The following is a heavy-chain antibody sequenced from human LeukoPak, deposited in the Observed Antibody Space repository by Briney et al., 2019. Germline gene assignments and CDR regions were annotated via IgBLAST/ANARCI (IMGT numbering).Heavy chain of an antibody. Sequence: GASVKVSCKASGYTFTGYYMHWVRQVPGQGLEWMGWINPNSGGTDYAQKFQGWVTMTRDTSISTAYMELSRLRFDDTAVYYCARGDNTAADGTKRIAADYWGQGTLVTVSS. CDR3: ARGDNTAADGTKRIAADY. V-gene: IGHV1-2*04. D-gene: IGHD6-13*01. CDR1: GYTFTGYY. CDR2: INPNSGGT. J-gene: IGHJ4*02.